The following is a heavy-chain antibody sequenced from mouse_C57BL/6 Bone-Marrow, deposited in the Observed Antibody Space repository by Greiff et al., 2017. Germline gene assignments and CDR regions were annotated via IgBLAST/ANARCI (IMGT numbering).Heavy chain of an antibody. CDR1: GYTFTSYW. D-gene: IGHD1-1*01. Sequence: QVQLKQPGAELVRPGTSVKLSCKASGYTFTSYWMHWVKQRPGQGLEWIGVIDPSDSYTNYNQKFKGKATLTVDTSSSTAYMQLSSLTSEDSAVYYCARPPLITTVVATNHWGQGTTLTVSS. V-gene: IGHV1-59*01. CDR3: ARPPLITTVVATNH. CDR2: IDPSDSYT. J-gene: IGHJ2*01.